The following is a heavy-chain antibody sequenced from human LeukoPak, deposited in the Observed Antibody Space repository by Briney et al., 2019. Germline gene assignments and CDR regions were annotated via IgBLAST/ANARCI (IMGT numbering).Heavy chain of an antibody. D-gene: IGHD1-26*01. CDR3: ARASGGGSYSDGMDV. CDR1: GYTFTGYF. J-gene: IGHJ6*02. Sequence: GASVKVSCKASGYTFTGYFMHWVRQAPGQGLEWMGRIHPPSGGTNTAQKFQGRVTMTTDTSISTAYMELRSLRSDDTAVYYCARASGGGSYSDGMDVWGQGTTDTVSS. CDR2: IHPPSGGT. V-gene: IGHV1-2*06.